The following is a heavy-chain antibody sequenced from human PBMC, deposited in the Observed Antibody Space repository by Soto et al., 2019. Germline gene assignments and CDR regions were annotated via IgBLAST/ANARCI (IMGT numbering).Heavy chain of an antibody. CDR2: ISSSSSYI. J-gene: IGHJ4*02. V-gene: IGHV3-21*01. D-gene: IGHD5-12*01. CDR3: AREGGYSGYESSFDY. Sequence: GGALRLSCADSGFTVSSNYMNWVRQAPGKGLEWVSSISSSSSYIYYADSVKGRFTISRDNAKNSLYLQMNSLRAEDTAVYYCAREGGYSGYESSFDYWGQGTLVTVSS. CDR1: GFTVSSNY.